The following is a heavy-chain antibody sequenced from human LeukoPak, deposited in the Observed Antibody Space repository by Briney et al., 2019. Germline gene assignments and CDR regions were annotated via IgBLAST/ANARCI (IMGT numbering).Heavy chain of an antibody. V-gene: IGHV3-53*01. J-gene: IGHJ5*01. Sequence: SSDTTFYTDSVKGRFTISRDNSKNTLYLQMNSLRAEDTAVYYCAREGAYRTYGDYSPFDFWGQGTLVTVSS. CDR2: SSDTT. CDR3: AREGAYRTYGDYSPFDF. D-gene: IGHD4-17*01.